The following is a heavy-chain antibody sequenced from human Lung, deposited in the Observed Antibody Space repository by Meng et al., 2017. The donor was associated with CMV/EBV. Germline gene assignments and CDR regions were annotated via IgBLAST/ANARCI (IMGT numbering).Heavy chain of an antibody. CDR2: IIPIIGIT. CDR1: GGTFSSYA. Sequence: SVXVSXXASGGTFSSYAISWVRQAPGQGLEWMGWIIPIIGITNYAQKFQGRVTITADKSTSTAYMELSSLRSEDTAVYYCARGVHFGVVIIHSCVPYSDYWGEGXLVTFSS. D-gene: IGHD3-3*01. J-gene: IGHJ4*02. V-gene: IGHV1-69*10. CDR3: ARGVHFGVVIIHSCVPYSDY.